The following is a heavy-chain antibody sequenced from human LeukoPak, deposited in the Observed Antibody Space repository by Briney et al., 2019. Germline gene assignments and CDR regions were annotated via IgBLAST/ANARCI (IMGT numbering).Heavy chain of an antibody. V-gene: IGHV4-39*01. CDR2: LDYSGST. J-gene: IGHJ4*02. Sequence: SETLSLTCTVSGGSISSSRYYWGWIRQPPGKGREWIGSLDYSGSTYYNPSLQSRVTRSVDTSKNQFSLRLSSVTAADTAVYYCARSQDYYEFDYWGQGSLVTVSS. D-gene: IGHD3-16*01. CDR1: GGSISSSRYY. CDR3: ARSQDYYEFDY.